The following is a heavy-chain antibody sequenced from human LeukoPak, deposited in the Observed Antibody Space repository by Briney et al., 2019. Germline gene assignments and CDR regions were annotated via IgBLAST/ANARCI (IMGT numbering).Heavy chain of an antibody. CDR1: GGSFRGYY. J-gene: IGHJ4*02. Sequence: SETLSLTCAVYGGSFRGYYWSWIRQPPGKGLEWVGEINHSGSTNYNPSLKSRVTISVDTSKTQISLKLRAVTAADTALYYCARSRVWSDYWGYFDYWGQGTLVTVSS. V-gene: IGHV4-34*01. CDR3: ARSRVWSDYWGYFDY. D-gene: IGHD3-3*01. CDR2: INHSGST.